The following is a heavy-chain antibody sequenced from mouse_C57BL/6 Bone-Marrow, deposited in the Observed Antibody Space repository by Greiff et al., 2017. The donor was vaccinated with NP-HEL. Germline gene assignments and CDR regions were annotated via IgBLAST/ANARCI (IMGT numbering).Heavy chain of an antibody. CDR1: GFTFSSYA. CDR2: ISDGGSYT. Sequence: EVMLVESGGGLVKPGGSLKLSCAASGFTFSSYAMSRVRQTPEKRLEWVATISDGGSYTYYPDNVKGRFTISRDNAKNNLYLQMSHLKSEDTAMYYCATGIFDYWGQGTTLTVSS. J-gene: IGHJ2*01. V-gene: IGHV5-4*03. D-gene: IGHD4-1*01. CDR3: ATGIFDY.